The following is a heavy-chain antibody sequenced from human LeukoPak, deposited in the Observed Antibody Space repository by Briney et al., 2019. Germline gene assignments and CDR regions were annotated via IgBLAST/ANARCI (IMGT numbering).Heavy chain of an antibody. J-gene: IGHJ4*02. CDR3: ARDSLVAAAFDY. D-gene: IGHD6-13*01. Sequence: PGGSLRLSCAASGSTFSSYWMHWVRQAPGKGLVWVSRINSDGSSTSYADSVKGRFTISRDNAKNTLYLQMNSLRAEDTAVYYCARDSLVAAAFDYWGQGTLVTVSS. V-gene: IGHV3-74*01. CDR1: GSTFSSYW. CDR2: INSDGSST.